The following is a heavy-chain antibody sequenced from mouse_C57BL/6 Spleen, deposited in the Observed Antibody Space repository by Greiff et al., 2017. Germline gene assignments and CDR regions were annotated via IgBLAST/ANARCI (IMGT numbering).Heavy chain of an antibody. CDR3: ARQEGPYDYWFAY. CDR2: ISSGGSYT. J-gene: IGHJ3*01. Sequence: EVMLVESGGDLVKPGGSLKLSCAASGFTFSSYGMSWVRQTPDKRLEWVATISSGGSYTYYPDSVKGRFTISRDNAKNTLYLQMSSLKSEDTAMYYCARQEGPYDYWFAYWGQGTLVTVSA. D-gene: IGHD2-4*01. CDR1: GFTFSSYG. V-gene: IGHV5-6*01.